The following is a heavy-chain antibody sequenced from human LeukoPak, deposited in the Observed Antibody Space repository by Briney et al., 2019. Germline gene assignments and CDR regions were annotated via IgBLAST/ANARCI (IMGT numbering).Heavy chain of an antibody. CDR2: MNPNSGNT. D-gene: IGHD3-3*01. V-gene: IGHV1-8*01. Sequence: ASVKVSCKASGYTFTSYDINWVRQATGQGLEWMGWMNPNSGNTGYAQKFQGRVTMTRNTSISTAYMELSSLRSEDTAVYYCATAHYDFWSGRYYYYYYMDVWGKGTTVTVSS. J-gene: IGHJ6*03. CDR1: GYTFTSYD. CDR3: ATAHYDFWSGRYYYYYYMDV.